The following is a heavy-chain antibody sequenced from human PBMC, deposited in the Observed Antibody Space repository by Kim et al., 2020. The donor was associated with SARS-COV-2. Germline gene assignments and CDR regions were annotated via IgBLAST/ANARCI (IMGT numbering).Heavy chain of an antibody. V-gene: IGHV4-38-2*02. CDR2: IYHSGST. CDR1: GYSISSGYY. J-gene: IGHJ5*02. Sequence: SETLSLTCTVSGYSISSGYYWGWIRQPPGKGLEWIGSIYHSGSTYYNPSLKSRVTISVDTSKNQFSLKLSTVTAADTAVYYCARDDIVVVPAAMVDWFDPWGQGPLVPVSA. D-gene: IGHD2-2*01. CDR3: ARDDIVVVPAAMVDWFDP.